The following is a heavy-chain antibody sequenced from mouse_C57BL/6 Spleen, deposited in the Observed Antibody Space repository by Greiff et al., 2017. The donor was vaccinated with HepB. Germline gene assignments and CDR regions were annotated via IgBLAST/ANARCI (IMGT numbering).Heavy chain of an antibody. V-gene: IGHV5-16*01. CDR1: GFTFSDYY. Sequence: EVQVVESEGGLVQPGSSMKLSCTASGFTFSDYYMAWVRQVPEKGLEWVANINYDGSSTYYLDSLKSRFIISRDNAKNILYLQMSSLKSEDTATYYCAREGLDGSSRYFDVWGTGTTVTVSS. CDR2: INYDGSST. D-gene: IGHD1-1*01. J-gene: IGHJ1*03. CDR3: AREGLDGSSRYFDV.